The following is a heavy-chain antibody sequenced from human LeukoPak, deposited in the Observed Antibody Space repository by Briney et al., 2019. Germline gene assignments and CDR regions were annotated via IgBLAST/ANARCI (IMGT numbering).Heavy chain of an antibody. Sequence: ASVKVSCKASGYTFTGYYMHWVRQAPGQGLEWMGWINPNSADTNYAQKFQGRVTMTRDTSISTAYMELSRLRSDDTAVYYCARTFVVYCSGGSCSSASHFDYWGQGTLVTVSS. J-gene: IGHJ4*02. CDR3: ARTFVVYCSGGSCSSASHFDY. CDR2: INPNSADT. D-gene: IGHD2-15*01. V-gene: IGHV1-2*02. CDR1: GYTFTGYY.